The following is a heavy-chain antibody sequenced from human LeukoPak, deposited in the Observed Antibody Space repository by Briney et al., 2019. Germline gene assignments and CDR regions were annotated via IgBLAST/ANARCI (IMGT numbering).Heavy chain of an antibody. V-gene: IGHV3-21*04. CDR2: ISSGSTYI. Sequence: GGSLRLSCAASGFSFSTYAINWVRQAPGKGLEWVSSISSGSTYIYYADSVKGRFTISRDNSKNTLYLQMNSLRAEDTAVYYCAKDRRATKQLIGYWGQGTLVTVSS. CDR3: AKDRRATKQLIGY. J-gene: IGHJ4*02. CDR1: GFSFSTYA. D-gene: IGHD6-6*01.